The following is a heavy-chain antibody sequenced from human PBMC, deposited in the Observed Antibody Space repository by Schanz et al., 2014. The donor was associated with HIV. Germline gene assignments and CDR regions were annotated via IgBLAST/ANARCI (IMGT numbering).Heavy chain of an antibody. CDR2: VWYDGSNK. D-gene: IGHD6-6*01. Sequence: QVQLVQSGGGVVQPGKSLRLSCVASGFTFSSYGMHWVRQAPGKGLEWVALVWYDGSNKYYADSVKGRFTISRDNSKKTLYLQMNSLRAEDTAVYYCANTEFPYSSSSDYYYGMDVWGQGTTVTVSS. J-gene: IGHJ6*02. CDR3: ANTEFPYSSSSDYYYGMDV. CDR1: GFTFSSYG. V-gene: IGHV3-33*06.